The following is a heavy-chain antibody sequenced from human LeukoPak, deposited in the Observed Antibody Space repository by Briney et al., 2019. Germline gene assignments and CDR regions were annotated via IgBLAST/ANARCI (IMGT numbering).Heavy chain of an antibody. CDR3: AKAGIAAAGRGAFDL. J-gene: IGHJ3*01. CDR2: SATDGSA. Sequence: SATDGSAQYAESVKGRFTISRDNSKNSLYLQMNSLRDEDTAVHYCAKAGIAAAGRGAFDLWGQGTMVTVSS. D-gene: IGHD6-13*01. V-gene: IGHV3-23*01.